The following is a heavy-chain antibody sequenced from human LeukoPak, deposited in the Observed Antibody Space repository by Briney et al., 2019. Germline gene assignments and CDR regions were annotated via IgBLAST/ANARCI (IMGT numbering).Heavy chain of an antibody. Sequence: PSETLSLTCTVSGGSISSSSYYWGWIRQPPGKGLEWIGSIYYSRSTYYNPSLKSRVTISVDTSKNQFSLKLSSVTAADTAVYYCVRGVTMIVVVIHDWYFDLWGRGTLVTVSS. J-gene: IGHJ2*01. CDR1: GGSISSSSYY. CDR2: IYYSRST. D-gene: IGHD3-22*01. V-gene: IGHV4-39*01. CDR3: VRGVTMIVVVIHDWYFDL.